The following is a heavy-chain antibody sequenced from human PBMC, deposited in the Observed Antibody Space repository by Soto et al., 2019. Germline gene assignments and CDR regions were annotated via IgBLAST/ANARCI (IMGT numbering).Heavy chain of an antibody. CDR1: GYTFTSYG. V-gene: IGHV1-18*01. J-gene: IGHJ5*02. D-gene: IGHD3-10*02. CDR2: ISAYNGNT. CDR3: GLCSRAHANWFDP. Sequence: VASVKVSCQASGYTFTSYGISWVRQAPGQGLEWMGWISAYNGNTNYAQKLQGRVTMTTDTSTSTAYMELRSLRSDDTAVYYCGLCSRAHANWFDPWGQGTLVTVSS.